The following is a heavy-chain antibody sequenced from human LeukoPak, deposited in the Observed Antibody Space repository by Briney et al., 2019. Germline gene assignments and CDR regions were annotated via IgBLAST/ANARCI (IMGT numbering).Heavy chain of an antibody. CDR2: ISSAGPND. CDR3: ATLVTAMSYFDF. D-gene: IGHD2-21*02. Sequence: VAVISSAGPNDYYADSVKGRFAFSRDNSKNMLYLQMSSLRADDTAVYYCATLVTAMSYFDFWGQGTLVTVSS. J-gene: IGHJ4*02. V-gene: IGHV3-30*09.